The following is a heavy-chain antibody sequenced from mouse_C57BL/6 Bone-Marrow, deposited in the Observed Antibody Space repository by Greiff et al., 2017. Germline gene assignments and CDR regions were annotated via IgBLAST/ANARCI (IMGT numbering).Heavy chain of an antibody. Sequence: QVQLQQSGAELVKPGASVKLSCKASGYTFTSYWMHWVKQRPGQGLEWIGMIHPNSGSTNYNEKFKSKATLTVDKSSSTAYMPLSSLTSEDSAVYYCARDDYYGSSPMDYWGQGTSVTVSS. D-gene: IGHD1-1*01. V-gene: IGHV1-64*01. CDR1: GYTFTSYW. CDR2: IHPNSGST. J-gene: IGHJ4*01. CDR3: ARDDYYGSSPMDY.